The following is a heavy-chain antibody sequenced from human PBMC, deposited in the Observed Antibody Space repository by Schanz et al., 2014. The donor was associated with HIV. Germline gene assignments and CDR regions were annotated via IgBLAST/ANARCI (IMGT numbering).Heavy chain of an antibody. J-gene: IGHJ6*02. V-gene: IGHV1-2*02. CDR1: GFTFSDYC. Sequence: QVQLVQSGADVKKPGASVKISCKSSGFTFSDYCIHWVRQAPGQGLEWMGWFNPNSGGRIYPQKFEGRVTMTRDTSISTAYMELSSLRYDDTAVYYCAREPSFSGLDVWGQGTTVIVSS. D-gene: IGHD6-6*01. CDR3: AREPSFSGLDV. CDR2: FNPNSGGR.